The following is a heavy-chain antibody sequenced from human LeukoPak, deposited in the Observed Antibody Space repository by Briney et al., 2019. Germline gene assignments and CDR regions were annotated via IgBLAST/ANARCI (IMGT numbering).Heavy chain of an antibody. D-gene: IGHD5-18*01. Sequence: GGSLRLSCAASGFTFSSYSMNWVRQAPGKGLEWVSSISSSSSYIYYADLVKGRFTISRDNAKNSLYLQMNSLRAEDTAVYYCARDHLAYGWPGYSYSSANDYWCQGTLVTVSS. CDR2: ISSSSSYI. J-gene: IGHJ4*02. V-gene: IGHV3-21*01. CDR3: ARDHLAYGWPGYSYSSANDY. CDR1: GFTFSSYS.